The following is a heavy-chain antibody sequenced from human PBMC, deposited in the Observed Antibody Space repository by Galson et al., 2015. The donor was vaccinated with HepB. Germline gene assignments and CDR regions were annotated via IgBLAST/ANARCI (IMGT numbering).Heavy chain of an antibody. V-gene: IGHV3-23*01. J-gene: IGHJ4*02. CDR1: GFTFSYYA. D-gene: IGHD6-19*01. CDR3: AKVFPEKTDGWYRQALYYFDA. Sequence: SLRLSCAASGFTFSYYAMSWVRQPPGKGLEWVSAITPSGDNTYSADSMKGRFTISRDNSRNTLFLQLNSLRAGDTAIYFCAKVFPEKTDGWYRQALYYFDAWGRGTRVTVSS. CDR2: ITPSGDNT.